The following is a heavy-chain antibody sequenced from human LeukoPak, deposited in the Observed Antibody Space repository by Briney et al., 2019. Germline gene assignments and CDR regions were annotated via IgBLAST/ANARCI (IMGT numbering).Heavy chain of an antibody. Sequence: GGSLRLSCAASGFTFSSYEMNWVRQAPGKGLEWVSYISSSGSTKYYADSVKGRFTISRDNAKNSLYLQMNSLRAEDTAVYYCARDSSTWYWGQETLVTVSS. CDR1: GFTFSSYE. V-gene: IGHV3-48*03. J-gene: IGHJ4*02. CDR2: ISSSGSTK. CDR3: ARDSSTWY. D-gene: IGHD6-13*01.